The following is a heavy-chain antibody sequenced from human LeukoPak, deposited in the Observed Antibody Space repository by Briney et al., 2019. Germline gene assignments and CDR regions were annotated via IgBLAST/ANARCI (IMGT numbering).Heavy chain of an antibody. CDR3: ARAARPGLWVYFDY. Sequence: SETLSLTCTVSGGSISSSSYYWGWIRQPPGKGLEWIGSIYYSGSTYYNPSLKSRVTKSVDTSKNQFSLKLSSVTAADTAVYYCARAARPGLWVYFDYWGQGTLVTVSS. J-gene: IGHJ4*02. V-gene: IGHV4-39*07. CDR1: GGSISSSSYY. CDR2: IYYSGST. D-gene: IGHD6-6*01.